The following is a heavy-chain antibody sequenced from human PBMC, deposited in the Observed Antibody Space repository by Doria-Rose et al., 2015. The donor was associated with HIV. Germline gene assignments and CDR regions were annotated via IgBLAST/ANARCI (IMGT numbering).Heavy chain of an antibody. Sequence: QVQLVQSGAEVKKPGASVRVSCKASRFTFTSYYVRWVRQAPGQGLEWMGIINPSDSTTSYAQKFQGRVTLTRDTSTSTVYMELSSLRSEDSAVYYCARAVRNGWNELEDYWGQGTLVTVSS. CDR1: RFTFTSYY. D-gene: IGHD1-1*01. J-gene: IGHJ4*02. V-gene: IGHV1-46*01. CDR3: ARAVRNGWNELEDY. CDR2: INPSDSTT.